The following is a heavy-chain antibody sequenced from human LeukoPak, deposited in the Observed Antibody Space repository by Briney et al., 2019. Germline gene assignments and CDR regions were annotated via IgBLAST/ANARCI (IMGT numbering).Heavy chain of an antibody. Sequence: PSETLSLTCAVYGGSFSGYYWCWIRQPPGKGLERIGYIYYSGSTNYNPSLKSRVTISVDTSKNQFSLKLSSVTAADTAVYYCARGFSSSWYYDYWGQGTLVTVSS. CDR1: GGSFSGYY. J-gene: IGHJ4*02. V-gene: IGHV4-59*01. D-gene: IGHD6-13*01. CDR3: ARGFSSSWYYDY. CDR2: IYYSGST.